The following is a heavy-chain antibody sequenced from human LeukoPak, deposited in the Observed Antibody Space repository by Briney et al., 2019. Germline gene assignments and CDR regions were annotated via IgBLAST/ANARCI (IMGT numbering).Heavy chain of an antibody. Sequence: SVKVSCKASGGTFSSYAISWVRQAPGQGLEWMGMIIPILGIANYAQKFQGRVTITADKSTSTAYMELSSLRSEDTAVYYCARGTYCSGGSCYSWFDPWGQGTLVTVSS. J-gene: IGHJ5*02. CDR1: GGTFSSYA. CDR3: ARGTYCSGGSCYSWFDP. D-gene: IGHD2-15*01. V-gene: IGHV1-69*04. CDR2: IIPILGIA.